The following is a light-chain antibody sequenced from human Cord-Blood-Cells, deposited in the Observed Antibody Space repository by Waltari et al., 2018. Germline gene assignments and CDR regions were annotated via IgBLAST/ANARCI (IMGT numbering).Light chain of an antibody. Sequence: EIVFTQSPATLSLSPGVRTTLSCRASQSVSSYLAWYQQKPGQAPSLLIYAASNRATGIPARYSGSGSGTDFSLTIRSLAPEGFAVYYCQQRSNSSFTFGPGTKVDIK. V-gene: IGKV3-11*01. CDR1: QSVSSY. CDR3: QQRSNSSFT. J-gene: IGKJ3*01. CDR2: AAS.